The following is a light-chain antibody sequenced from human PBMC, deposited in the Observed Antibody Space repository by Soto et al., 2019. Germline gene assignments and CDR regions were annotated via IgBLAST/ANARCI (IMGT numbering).Light chain of an antibody. V-gene: IGLV2-8*01. J-gene: IGLJ2*01. CDR2: EVS. CDR3: SSYAGSNTFVV. CDR1: SSDVGGYNY. Sequence: QSVLTRPPSASGSPGQSVTISCTGTSSDVGGYNYVSWYQHHPGKAPKLMIYEVSKRPSGVPDRFSGSKSGNTASLTVSGLQAEDEADYYCSSYAGSNTFVVFGVGTKLTVL.